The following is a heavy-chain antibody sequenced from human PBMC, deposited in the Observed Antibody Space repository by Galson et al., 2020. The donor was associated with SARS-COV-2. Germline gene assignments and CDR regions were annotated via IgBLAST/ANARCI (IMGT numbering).Heavy chain of an antibody. J-gene: IGHJ5*02. D-gene: IGHD1-1*01. Sequence: SETLSLTCAISGDSVSGNTVAWAWIRQSPSRGLEWLGRTYYRSKWFNDYAPFVRGRMSISADTSNNQFSLQLYSVTSEDTAVYYCARDLVRTTQNWFDPWGQGTLVIVSS. CDR2: TYYRSKWFN. CDR3: ARDLVRTTQNWFDP. CDR1: GDSVSGNTVA. V-gene: IGHV6-1*01.